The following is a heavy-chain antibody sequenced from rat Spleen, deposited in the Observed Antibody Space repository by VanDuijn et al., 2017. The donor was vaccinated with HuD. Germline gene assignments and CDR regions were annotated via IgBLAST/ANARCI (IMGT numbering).Heavy chain of an antibody. V-gene: IGHV5-27*01. CDR2: ISAGGDNT. CDR3: TTDTFYDGTYYPGGFDY. Sequence: EVQLVESGGGLVQPGRSLKLSCAASGFTFSNYYMAWVRQAPTKGLEWVAYISAGGDNTYYRDSVKGRFTISRDNAKSTLYLQLDSLRSEDTATYYCTTDTFYDGTYYPGGFDYWDQGVMVTVSS. CDR1: GFTFSNYY. D-gene: IGHD1-12*02. J-gene: IGHJ2*01.